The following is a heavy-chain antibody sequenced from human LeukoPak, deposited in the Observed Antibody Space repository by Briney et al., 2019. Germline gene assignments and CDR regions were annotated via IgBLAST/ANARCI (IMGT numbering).Heavy chain of an antibody. CDR3: ARDNSVGDYAWWFDP. CDR1: GFTFSSYS. CDR2: IPYDGSKK. Sequence: GGSLRLSCAASGFTFSSYSMNWVRQAPGKGLEWVTFIPYDGSKKYYADSVKGRFTISRDNSKNTLYLEMNSLRAEDTAVYYCARDNSVGDYAWWFDPWGQGTLVTVSS. V-gene: IGHV3-30*02. J-gene: IGHJ5*02. D-gene: IGHD1-26*01.